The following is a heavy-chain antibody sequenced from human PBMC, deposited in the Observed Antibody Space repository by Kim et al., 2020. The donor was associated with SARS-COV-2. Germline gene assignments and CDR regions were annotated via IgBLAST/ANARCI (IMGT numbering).Heavy chain of an antibody. Sequence: NYNPSLKSRVSISIDKSKNLISLNLNSVTAADTAIYYCARQAGGATGWFDPWGQGTLVTVSS. CDR3: ARQAGGATGWFDP. J-gene: IGHJ5*02. V-gene: IGHV4-59*08. D-gene: IGHD3-16*01.